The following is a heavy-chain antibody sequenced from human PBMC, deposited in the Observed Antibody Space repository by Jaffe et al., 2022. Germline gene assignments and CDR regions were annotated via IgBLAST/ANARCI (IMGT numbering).Heavy chain of an antibody. D-gene: IGHD3-9*01. V-gene: IGHV1-2*02. Sequence: QVQLVQSGAEVKKPGASVKVSCKASGYTFTGYYMHWVRQAPGQGLEWMGWINPNSGGTNYAQKFQGRVTMTRDTSISTAYMELSRLRSDDTAVYYCARGTILGIYYYYYMDVWGKGTTVTVSS. CDR2: INPNSGGT. CDR1: GYTFTGYY. CDR3: ARGTILGIYYYYYMDV. J-gene: IGHJ6*03.